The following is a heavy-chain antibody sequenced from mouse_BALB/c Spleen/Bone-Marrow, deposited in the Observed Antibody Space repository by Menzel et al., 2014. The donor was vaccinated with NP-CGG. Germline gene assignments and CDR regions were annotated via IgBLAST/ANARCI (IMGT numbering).Heavy chain of an antibody. J-gene: IGHJ2*01. V-gene: IGHV1-80*01. D-gene: IGHD2-1*01. Sequence: QVQLQQSGAEPVRPGSSVKISCKASGYTFTNFWMNGVKQRPGQGLEWIGQIHPGDGDTNNNGKFKGKATLTTDKSSSTAYMQLSSLSSEDSAVYFCARVYYGNLDYWGQGTTLTVSS. CDR3: ARVYYGNLDY. CDR2: IHPGDGDT. CDR1: GYTFTNFW.